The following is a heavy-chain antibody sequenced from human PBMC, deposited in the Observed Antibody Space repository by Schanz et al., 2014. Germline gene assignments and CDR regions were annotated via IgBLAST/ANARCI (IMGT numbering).Heavy chain of an antibody. D-gene: IGHD3-10*01. CDR1: GFVFGDYY. CDR3: AKQHIVRGVIYLNWFDS. J-gene: IGHJ5*01. V-gene: IGHV3-11*04. Sequence: QVQVVQSGGGLVKPGGSLRLSCAASGFVFGDYYMTWIRQAPGKGLEWVSSINTGGDSTYYADSVKGRFTISRDNSRDTVYLQMNSLRAEDTAVYYCAKQHIVRGVIYLNWFDSWGQGTLVTVSS. CDR2: INTGGDST.